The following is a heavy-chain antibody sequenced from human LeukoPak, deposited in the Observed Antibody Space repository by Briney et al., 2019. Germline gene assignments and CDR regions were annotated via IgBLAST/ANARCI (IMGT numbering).Heavy chain of an antibody. CDR1: GFTCSSYW. CDR2: IQQSGGAT. Sequence: GGSLRLSCAPSGFTCSSYWMTWVRQAPGRGLEWVANIQQSGGATHYVESVKGRFTISRDNAKSSLYLQVSGLRVEDTAVYYCTRDAYASGRHDYWGQGTLVTVSS. D-gene: IGHD3-10*01. CDR3: TRDAYASGRHDY. V-gene: IGHV3-7*04. J-gene: IGHJ4*02.